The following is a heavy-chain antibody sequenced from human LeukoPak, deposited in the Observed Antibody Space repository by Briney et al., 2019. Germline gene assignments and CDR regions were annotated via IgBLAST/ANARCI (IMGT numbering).Heavy chain of an antibody. J-gene: IGHJ5*02. CDR1: GGSISSSRYY. CDR2: IYYNGST. D-gene: IGHD3-3*01. V-gene: IGHV4-39*07. Sequence: PSETLSLTCSVSGGSISSSRYYWGWIRQPPGKGLEWIGSIYYNGSTHYNPSLKSRVTISVDTSKNQFSLQLSSVTAADTAVYYCAREERWIFGVGPWFDPWGQGTLVTVSS. CDR3: AREERWIFGVGPWFDP.